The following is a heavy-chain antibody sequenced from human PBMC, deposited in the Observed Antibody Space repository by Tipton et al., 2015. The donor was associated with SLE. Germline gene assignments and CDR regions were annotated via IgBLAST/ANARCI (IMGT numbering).Heavy chain of an antibody. CDR1: GFTFSSYS. Sequence: SLRLSCAASGFTFSSYSMNWVRQAPGKGLEWVSSISSSSSYIYYADSVKGRFTISRDNAKNSLYLQMNSLRAEDTAVYYCARGAGTTRGWFDPWGQGTLVTGSS. CDR3: ARGAGTTRGWFDP. J-gene: IGHJ5*02. V-gene: IGHV3-21*01. CDR2: ISSSSSYI. D-gene: IGHD1-1*01.